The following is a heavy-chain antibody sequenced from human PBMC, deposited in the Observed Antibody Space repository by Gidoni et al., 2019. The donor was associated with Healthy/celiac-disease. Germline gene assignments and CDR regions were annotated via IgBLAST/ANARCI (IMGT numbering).Heavy chain of an antibody. CDR3: ARGEDYYGSGSYYNTGHWFDP. CDR2: IYYSGST. CDR1: GGSISRYY. D-gene: IGHD3-10*01. J-gene: IGHJ5*02. Sequence: QVQLQASGPGLVKPSETLSLTCTVPGGSISRYYWRWIRQPPGKGLEWIGYIYYSGSTNYNPPLKSRVTISVDTSKNQFSLKLSSVTAADTAVYYCARGEDYYGSGSYYNTGHWFDPWGQGTLVTVSS. V-gene: IGHV4-59*01.